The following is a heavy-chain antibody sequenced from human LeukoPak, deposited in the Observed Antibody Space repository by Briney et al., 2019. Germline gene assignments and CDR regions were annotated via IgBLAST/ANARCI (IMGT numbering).Heavy chain of an antibody. CDR2: ISGDGRGT. D-gene: IGHD2-21*01. Sequence: PGGSLRLSCAASGFIFTDYWMHWVRQGPGKELVWVARISGDGRGTTYADSVKGRFTISRDNAKSTAFLQMKSLRAEDTGIYYCVRDQGQAYGYFESWGQGTLVTVSS. CDR3: VRDQGQAYGYFES. CDR1: GFIFTDYW. V-gene: IGHV3-74*01. J-gene: IGHJ4*02.